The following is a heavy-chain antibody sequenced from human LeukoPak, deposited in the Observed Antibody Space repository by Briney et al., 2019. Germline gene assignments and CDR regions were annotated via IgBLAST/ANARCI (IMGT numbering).Heavy chain of an antibody. CDR3: ARVERDIVVVPY. CDR1: GFTFSSYA. J-gene: IGHJ4*02. V-gene: IGHV3-23*01. D-gene: IGHD2-2*01. CDR2: ISGSGGTGT. Sequence: PGGSLRLSCAASGFTFSSYAMSWVRQAPGKGLEWVSAISGSGGTGTYYADSVKGRFTVSRDNAKNSLYLQMNSLRAEDTAVYYCARVERDIVVVPYWGQGTLVTVSS.